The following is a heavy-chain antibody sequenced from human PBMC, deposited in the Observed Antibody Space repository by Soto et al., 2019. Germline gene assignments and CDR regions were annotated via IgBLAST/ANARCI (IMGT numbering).Heavy chain of an antibody. J-gene: IGHJ4*02. Sequence: SETLSLTCTVSGGSFKSGSYSWSWIRQPPGKGLEWIGYVYHTGRTSYNPSLKSRVSISMDTSKNQFSLNLDSLTAADTAVYFCARDFAYFDSWGQGTLVTVSS. D-gene: IGHD3-3*01. V-gene: IGHV4-61*01. CDR3: ARDFAYFDS. CDR2: VYHTGRT. CDR1: GGSFKSGSYS.